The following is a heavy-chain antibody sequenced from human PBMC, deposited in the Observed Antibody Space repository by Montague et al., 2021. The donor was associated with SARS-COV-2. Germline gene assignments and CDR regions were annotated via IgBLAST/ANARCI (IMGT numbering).Heavy chain of an antibody. CDR1: GGSISSYY. CDR3: ARDPSRQLLLYPVGDYYYGMDV. V-gene: IGHV4-59*01. J-gene: IGHJ6*02. CDR2: IYYSGST. D-gene: IGHD2-2*02. Sequence: SETLSLTCTVSGGSISSYYWSWIRQPPGKGLEWIGYIYYSGSTNYNPSLKSRVTISVDTSKNQSSLKLSSVTAADTAVYYCARDPSRQLLLYPVGDYYYGMDVWGQGTTVTVSS.